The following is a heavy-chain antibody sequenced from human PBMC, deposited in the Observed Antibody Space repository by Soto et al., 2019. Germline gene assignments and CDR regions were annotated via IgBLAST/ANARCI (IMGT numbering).Heavy chain of an antibody. J-gene: IGHJ4*02. CDR2: TIPILSMS. D-gene: IGHD3-10*01. CDR1: GDTFSRST. CDR3: ATNYGSGSAHFDH. V-gene: IGHV1-69*02. Sequence: QMVQSGAEVKKPGSSVRVSCTASGDTFSRSTLSWVRQAPGQGLEWMGRTIPILSMSDYAQKFQGRVSMTADKSTSTVYMELSRLRSEDTAVYYCATNYGSGSAHFDHWGQGTMVTVSS.